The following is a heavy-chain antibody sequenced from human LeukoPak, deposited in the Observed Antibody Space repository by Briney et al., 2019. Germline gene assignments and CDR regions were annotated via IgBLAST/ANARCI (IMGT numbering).Heavy chain of an antibody. J-gene: IGHJ6*02. V-gene: IGHV4-59*01. Sequence: SETLSLTCTVSGGSISSNYWSWIRQPPGKGLEWIGYIYYSGSTNYNPSLKSRVTISVDTSKNQFSLKLSSVTAADTAVYYCARVPRYCSSTSCHARYYYYGMDVWGQGTTVTVSS. CDR3: ARVPRYCSSTSCHARYYYYGMDV. CDR1: GGSISSNY. D-gene: IGHD2-2*01. CDR2: IYYSGST.